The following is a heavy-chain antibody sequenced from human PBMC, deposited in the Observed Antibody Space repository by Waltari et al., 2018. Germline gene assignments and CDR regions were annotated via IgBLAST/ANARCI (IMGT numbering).Heavy chain of an antibody. J-gene: IGHJ4*02. CDR3: AREFRGYYDSSGYPDY. CDR2: MNPNSGNT. Sequence: QVQLVQSGAEVKKPGASVKVSCKASGYTFTSYDLNWVRQATGQGLEWMGWMNPNSGNTGYAQKFQGRVTMTRNTSISTAYMELSSLRSEDTAVYYCAREFRGYYDSSGYPDYWGQGTLVTVSS. D-gene: IGHD3-22*01. V-gene: IGHV1-8*01. CDR1: GYTFTSYD.